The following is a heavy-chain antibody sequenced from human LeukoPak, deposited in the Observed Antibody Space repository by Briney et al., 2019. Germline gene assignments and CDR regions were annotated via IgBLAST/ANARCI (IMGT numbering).Heavy chain of an antibody. D-gene: IGHD3-10*01. CDR1: GFTFSSYA. CDR2: ISGSGGST. V-gene: IGHV3-23*01. J-gene: IGHJ4*02. CDR3: AKDAITMVRGVIRGGYFDY. Sequence: GGSLRLSCAASGFTFSSYAMSWVRRAPGKGLEWVSAISGSGGSTYYADSVKGRFTISRDNSKNTLYLQMNSLRAEDTAVYYCAKDAITMVRGVIRGGYFDYWGQGTLVTVSS.